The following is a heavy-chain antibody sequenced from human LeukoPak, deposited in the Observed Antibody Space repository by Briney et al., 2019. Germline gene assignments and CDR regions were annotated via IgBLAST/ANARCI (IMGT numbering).Heavy chain of an antibody. CDR1: GFTFSSYA. D-gene: IGHD6-13*01. J-gene: IGHJ4*02. V-gene: IGHV3-23*01. CDR2: ISGSAGST. Sequence: GGSLRLSCAASGFTFSSYAMSWVRQAPGKGLEWVSAISGSAGSTYYAASVKGRFTISRDNSKNTLYLQMNSLRAEDTAVYYCAKAGSSWYMGYYFDYWGQGILVTVSS. CDR3: AKAGSSWYMGYYFDY.